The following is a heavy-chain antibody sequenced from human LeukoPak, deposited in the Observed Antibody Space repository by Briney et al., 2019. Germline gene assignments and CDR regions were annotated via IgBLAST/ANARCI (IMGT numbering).Heavy chain of an antibody. Sequence: PGGSLRLSCAASGFTFSSYAMSWVRQAPGKGLEWVSAISGSGGSTYYAGSVKGRFTISRDNSKNTLYLQMNSLRAEDTAVYYCAKTGGVLEWLLPYYFDYWGQGTLVTVSS. D-gene: IGHD3-3*01. CDR3: AKTGGVLEWLLPYYFDY. V-gene: IGHV3-23*01. J-gene: IGHJ4*02. CDR2: ISGSGGST. CDR1: GFTFSSYA.